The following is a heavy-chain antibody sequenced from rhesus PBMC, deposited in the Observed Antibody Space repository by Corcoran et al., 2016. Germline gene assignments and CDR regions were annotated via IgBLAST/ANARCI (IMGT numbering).Heavy chain of an antibody. J-gene: IGHJ4*01. CDR3: AGDRGGSRYFDY. D-gene: IGHD6-25*01. CDR2: ISGSSGST. Sequence: QVQLQESGPGLVKPSETLSLTCAVSGGSISSSNWWSWIRQPPGKGLEWIGYISGSSGSTYYNPTLKSRVTISTATSKNQFSLKLGAVTAADTDVYYCAGDRGGSRYFDYWGQGVLVTVSS. CDR1: GGSISSSNW. V-gene: IGHV4-65*01.